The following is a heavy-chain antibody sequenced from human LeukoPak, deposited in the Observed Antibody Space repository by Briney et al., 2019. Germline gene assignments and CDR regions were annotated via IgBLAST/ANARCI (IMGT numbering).Heavy chain of an antibody. D-gene: IGHD2-2*02. CDR3: ARNDPRGYCSSTSCYRIFDP. CDR1: GGSISSYY. Sequence: PSETLSLTCTVSGGSISSYYWSWIRQPPGKGLEWIGYIYYSGSTNYNPSLKSRVTISVDTSKNQFSLKLSSVTAADTAVYYCARNDPRGYCSSTSCYRIFDPWGQGTLATVSS. J-gene: IGHJ5*02. V-gene: IGHV4-59*01. CDR2: IYYSGST.